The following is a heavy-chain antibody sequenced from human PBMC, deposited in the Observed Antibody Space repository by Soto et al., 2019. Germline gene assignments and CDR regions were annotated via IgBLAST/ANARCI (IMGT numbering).Heavy chain of an antibody. V-gene: IGHV3-33*01. Sequence: GGSLRLSCAASGFTFSSYGMHWVRQAPGKGLEWVAVIWYDGTYTYYADSVKGRFTISRDNSKNTLYLQLNSLRAEDTAVYYCSREVYCTTTTWSLLGEWGEGALVTVTS. CDR2: IWYDGTYT. CDR3: SREVYCTTTTWSLLGE. CDR1: GFTFSSYG. D-gene: IGHD2-2*01. J-gene: IGHJ4*02.